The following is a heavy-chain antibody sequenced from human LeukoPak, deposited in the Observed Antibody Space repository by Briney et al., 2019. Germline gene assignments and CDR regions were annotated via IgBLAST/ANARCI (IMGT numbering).Heavy chain of an antibody. Sequence: PGGSLRLSCAASGFTFSSYAMSWARQAPGKGLEWVSVISGSGDSTYYADSVKGRFTISRDNSKNTLYLHMNSLRAEDTAVNFCAKEDTAGSTGSADYWGQGTLVTVSS. CDR3: AKEDTAGSTGSADY. V-gene: IGHV3-23*01. CDR1: GFTFSSYA. J-gene: IGHJ4*02. D-gene: IGHD2-2*01. CDR2: ISGSGDST.